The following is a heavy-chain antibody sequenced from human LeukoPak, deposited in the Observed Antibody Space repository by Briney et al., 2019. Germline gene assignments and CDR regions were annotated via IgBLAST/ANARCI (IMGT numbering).Heavy chain of an antibody. CDR2: ISGSGSPK. D-gene: IGHD6-19*01. CDR3: ARGLNSGWSRRLFDY. V-gene: IGHV3-48*03. Sequence: GGSLRLSCAASGFTFSSYEMNWVRQAPGKGLEWVSYISGSGSPKNNADSVGGRFTISRDNAKNSLYLQMNSLRAEDTAVYYCARGLNSGWSRRLFDYWGQGTLVTVSS. J-gene: IGHJ4*02. CDR1: GFTFSSYE.